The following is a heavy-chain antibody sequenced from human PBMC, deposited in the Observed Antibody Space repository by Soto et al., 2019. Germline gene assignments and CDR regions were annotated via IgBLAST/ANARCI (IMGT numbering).Heavy chain of an antibody. CDR2: MLYSGLT. CDR3: ATRITVFGLLIPPFDP. Sequence: SETLSLSCRVSGYSVSGSDYYWTWIRQPPGTVLEWIGSMLYSGLTYYNPSLKSRVTLSVDTSKNQFSLRLSPVTAADTAIYYCATRITVFGLLIPPFDPWGQGTQVTVS. D-gene: IGHD3-3*01. J-gene: IGHJ5*02. V-gene: IGHV4-39*01. CDR1: GYSVSGSDYY.